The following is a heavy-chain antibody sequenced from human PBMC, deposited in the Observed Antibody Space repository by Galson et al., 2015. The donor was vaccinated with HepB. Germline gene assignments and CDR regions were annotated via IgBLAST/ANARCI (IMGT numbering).Heavy chain of an antibody. CDR3: ARDRSHSLDF. D-gene: IGHD2-15*01. CDR1: GYTFTSNG. V-gene: IGHV1-18*04. CDR2: ISANSGRT. J-gene: IGHJ4*02. Sequence: SCKAAGYTFTSNGISWVRQAPGRGLEWVGWISANSGRTTYAWRLLGRLTLATDTSTSTAYMELRSLRSDDTAIYYCARDRSHSLDFWGQGTLVTVSS.